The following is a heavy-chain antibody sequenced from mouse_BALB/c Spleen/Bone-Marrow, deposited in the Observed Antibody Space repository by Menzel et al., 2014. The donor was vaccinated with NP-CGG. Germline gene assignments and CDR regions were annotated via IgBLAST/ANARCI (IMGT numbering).Heavy chain of an antibody. J-gene: IGHJ4*01. D-gene: IGHD2-2*01. CDR3: ASGNDYYAMDY. Sequence: QVQLQQSGAELVRPGVSVKISCKGSGYTFTDYAMHWVKQSHAKSLEWIGVISTYYGDASYNQKFKGKATMAVDKSSSTAYMELARMTSEDSAIYYCASGNDYYAMDYWGQGTSVTVSS. CDR2: ISTYYGDA. V-gene: IGHV1S137*01. CDR1: GYTFTDYA.